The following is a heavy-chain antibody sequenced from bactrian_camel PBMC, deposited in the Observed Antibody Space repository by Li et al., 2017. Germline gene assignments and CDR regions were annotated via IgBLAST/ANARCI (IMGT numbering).Heavy chain of an antibody. D-gene: IGHD7*01. V-gene: IGHV3S9*01. J-gene: IGHJ6*01. Sequence: HVQLVESGGGSVQAGGSLRLSCAVSVSSANDYCLGWFRQASGKEREWVGSLDRDGRINYADSVKGRFTISQDNAKNTVYLQMNSLKPEDTAVYYCAARRSWVCGSDAADFPYWGQGTQVTVS. CDR1: VSSANDYC. CDR3: AARRSWVCGSDAADFPY. CDR2: LDRDGRI.